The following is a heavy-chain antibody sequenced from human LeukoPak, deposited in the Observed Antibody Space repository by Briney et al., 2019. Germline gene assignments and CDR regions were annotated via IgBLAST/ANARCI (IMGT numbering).Heavy chain of an antibody. D-gene: IGHD3-22*01. CDR3: ARWDTPSISSGQLRAGFDY. J-gene: IGHJ4*02. V-gene: IGHV1-2*04. Sequence: ASVKVSCKASGYTFTGYYMHWVRQAPGQGLEWMGWINPNSGGTNYAQKFQGWVTMTRDTSISTAYMELSRLRSDDTAVYYCARWDTPSISSGQLRAGFDYWGQGTLVTVSS. CDR1: GYTFTGYY. CDR2: INPNSGGT.